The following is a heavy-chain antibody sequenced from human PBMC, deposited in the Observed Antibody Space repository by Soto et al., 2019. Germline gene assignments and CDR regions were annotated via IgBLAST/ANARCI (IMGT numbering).Heavy chain of an antibody. Sequence: VGSLRLSCAASGFTFRSSGMHWVRQAPGKGLEWVAVISYDGDNKYYGDSAKGRFTIARDNSKDTLYLQMNSLRAEDTAVYYCAKDQGDFWSFLEYWGQGTLVTVSS. J-gene: IGHJ4*02. CDR1: GFTFRSSG. CDR3: AKDQGDFWSFLEY. V-gene: IGHV3-30*18. CDR2: ISYDGDNK. D-gene: IGHD3-3*01.